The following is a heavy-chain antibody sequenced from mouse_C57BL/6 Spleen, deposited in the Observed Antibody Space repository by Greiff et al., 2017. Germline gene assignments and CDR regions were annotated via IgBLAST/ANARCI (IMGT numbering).Heavy chain of an antibody. CDR3: ARGALESSGYVAWFAY. J-gene: IGHJ3*01. D-gene: IGHD3-2*02. Sequence: VQLQQSGAELMKPGASVKLSCKATGYTFTGYWIEWVKQRPGHGLEWIGEILPGSGSTNYNEKFKGKATFTADTSSNTAYMQLSSLTTEDSAIYSCARGALESSGYVAWFAYWGQGTLVTVSA. CDR1: GYTFTGYW. V-gene: IGHV1-9*01. CDR2: ILPGSGST.